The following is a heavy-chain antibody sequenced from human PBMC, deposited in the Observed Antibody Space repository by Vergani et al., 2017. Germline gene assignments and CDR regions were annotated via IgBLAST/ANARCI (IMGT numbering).Heavy chain of an antibody. J-gene: IGHJ6*02. CDR3: ARDGSGSLYYYYYGMDV. V-gene: IGHV1-18*01. CDR2: ISAYNGNK. Sequence: QVQLVQSGAEVKKPGASVKVSCKASGYTFTSYGISWVRQAPGQGLEWMGWISAYNGNKNYAQELQGRVTMTTDTATSTAYMELRSLRSDDTAVYYCARDGSGSLYYYYYGMDVWGQGTTVTVSS. CDR1: GYTFTSYG. D-gene: IGHD3-10*01.